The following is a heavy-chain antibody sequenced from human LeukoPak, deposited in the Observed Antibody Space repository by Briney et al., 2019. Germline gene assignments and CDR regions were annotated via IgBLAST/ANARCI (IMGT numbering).Heavy chain of an antibody. Sequence: TSETLSLTCAVSGGSISSSSYYWGWIRQPPGKGLEWIGSIYYSGSTYYNPPLKSRVTISVDTSKNQFSLKLSSVTAADTAVYYCARHVSEDSSSWYVWFDPWGQGTLVTVSS. D-gene: IGHD6-13*01. V-gene: IGHV4-39*01. J-gene: IGHJ5*02. CDR1: GGSISSSSYY. CDR3: ARHVSEDSSSWYVWFDP. CDR2: IYYSGST.